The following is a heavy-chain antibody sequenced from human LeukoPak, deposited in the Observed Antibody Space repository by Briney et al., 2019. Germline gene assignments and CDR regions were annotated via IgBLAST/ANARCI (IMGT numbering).Heavy chain of an antibody. D-gene: IGHD1-26*01. CDR1: GFTFTNYA. V-gene: IGHV3-23*01. CDR3: AKERREQSRDNYFDY. J-gene: IGHJ4*02. CDR2: ISGSGGNT. Sequence: QPGGSLRLSCAASGFTFTNYAMNWVRQAPGKGLEWVSVISGSGGNTNYADSVKGRFTISRDKSKNTLYLQMNSLRAEDTAVYYCAKERREQSRDNYFDYWGQGTLVTVSS.